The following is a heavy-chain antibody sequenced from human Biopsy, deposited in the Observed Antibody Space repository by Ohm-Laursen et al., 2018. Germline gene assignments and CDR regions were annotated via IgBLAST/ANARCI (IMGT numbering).Heavy chain of an antibody. Sequence: SQTLSLTCVVFGKTFSDYQWSWIRQPPGKGLEWIGQINQVGTTNYNPSLKSRVSISADASKYEFSLRLTSVTAADTAVYLCGNEVHGRDYWGLGAQVTVSS. J-gene: IGHJ4*02. CDR1: GKTFSDYQ. V-gene: IGHV4-34*08. CDR3: GNEVHGRDY. CDR2: INQVGTT. D-gene: IGHD2-15*01.